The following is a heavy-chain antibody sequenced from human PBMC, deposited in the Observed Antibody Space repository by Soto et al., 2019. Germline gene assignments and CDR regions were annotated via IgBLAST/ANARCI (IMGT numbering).Heavy chain of an antibody. CDR2: ISYDGSNK. V-gene: IGHV3-30*18. CDR1: GFTFSSYG. D-gene: IGHD3-16*02. CDR3: AKDPDESSV. J-gene: IGHJ6*02. Sequence: GRSLRLSCAASGFTFSSYGMHWVRQAPGKGLEWVAVISYDGSNKYYADSVKGRFTISRDNSKNTLYLQMNSLRAEDTAVYYCAKDPDESSVWGQGTTVTVSS.